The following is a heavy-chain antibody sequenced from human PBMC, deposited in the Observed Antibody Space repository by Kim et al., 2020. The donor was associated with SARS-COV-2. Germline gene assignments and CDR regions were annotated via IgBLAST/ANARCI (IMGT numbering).Heavy chain of an antibody. D-gene: IGHD3-10*01. CDR2: IYYSGST. Sequence: SETLSLTCTVSGGSISSSSYYWAWIRQPPGKGLEWIGSIYYSGSTYYNPSLKSRVTISVDTSKNQFSLKLSSVTAADTAVYYCARLGLREWFGVALDGNWFDPWGQGTLVTVSS. J-gene: IGHJ5*02. CDR1: GGSISSSSYY. V-gene: IGHV4-39*01. CDR3: ARLGLREWFGVALDGNWFDP.